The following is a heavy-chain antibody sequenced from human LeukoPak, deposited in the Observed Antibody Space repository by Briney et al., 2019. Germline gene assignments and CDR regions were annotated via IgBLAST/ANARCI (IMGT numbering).Heavy chain of an antibody. J-gene: IGHJ4*02. V-gene: IGHV4-61*01. CDR2: IYYSGST. CDR3: ARQHGDYGFIGLVDY. Sequence: SETLSLTCTVSGGSVSSGSYYWSWIRQPPGKGLEWIGYIYYSGSTNYNPSLKSRVTISVDTSKNQFSLKLSSVTAADTAVYYCARQHGDYGFIGLVDYWGQGTLVTVSS. CDR1: GGSVSSGSYY. D-gene: IGHD4-17*01.